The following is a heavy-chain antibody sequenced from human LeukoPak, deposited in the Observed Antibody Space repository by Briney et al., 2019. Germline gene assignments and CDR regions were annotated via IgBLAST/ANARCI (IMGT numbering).Heavy chain of an antibody. Sequence: GGSLRLSCAASGFTFSSYAMHWVRQAPGKGLEWVAVISYDGSNKYYADSVKGRFTTSRDNSKNTLYLQMDSLRAEDTAVYYCARDNYSSSWYGSFDYWGQGTLVTVSS. CDR2: ISYDGSNK. D-gene: IGHD6-13*01. J-gene: IGHJ4*02. CDR1: GFTFSSYA. V-gene: IGHV3-30-3*01. CDR3: ARDNYSSSWYGSFDY.